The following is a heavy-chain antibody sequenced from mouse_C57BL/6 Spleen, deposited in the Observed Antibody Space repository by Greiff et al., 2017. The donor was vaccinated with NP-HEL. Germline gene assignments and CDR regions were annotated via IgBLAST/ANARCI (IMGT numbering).Heavy chain of an antibody. CDR2: IDPNSGGT. J-gene: IGHJ4*01. V-gene: IGHV1-72*01. Sequence: QVQLQQPGAELVKPGASVKLSCKASGYTFTSYWMNWVKQRPGRGLEWIGRIDPNSGGTKYNEKFKSKATLTVDKPSSTAYMKLSSPTSEDSAVYYCARPIYGNYADYYAMDYWGQGTSVTVSS. CDR1: GYTFTSYW. CDR3: ARPIYGNYADYYAMDY. D-gene: IGHD2-1*01.